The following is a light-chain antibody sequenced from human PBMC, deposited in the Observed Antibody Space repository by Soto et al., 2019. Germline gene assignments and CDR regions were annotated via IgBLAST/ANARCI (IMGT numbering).Light chain of an antibody. CDR2: EGN. CDR1: TSDVGGYNL. Sequence: QFALTQPGCVSGAPGQSITMSCTGTTSDVGGYNLVSWYQQHPGKPPKLMIYEGNKRPSGVSNRFSGSKSANTASLTISGLQTEDEADYYCCSYAGTNTFVFGNGTKLTVL. J-gene: IGLJ1*01. V-gene: IGLV2-23*01. CDR3: CSYAGTNTFV.